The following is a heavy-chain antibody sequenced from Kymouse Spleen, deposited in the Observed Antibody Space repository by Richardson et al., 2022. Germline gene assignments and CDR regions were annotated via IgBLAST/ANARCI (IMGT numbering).Heavy chain of an antibody. CDR3: TRDPVSGSYYVPFDY. CDR2: IRSKAYGGTT. CDR1: GFTFGDYA. Sequence: EVQLVESGGGLVKPGRSLRLSCTASGFTFGDYAMSWFRQAPGKGLEWVGFIRSKAYGGTTEYAASVKGRFTISRDDSKSIAYLQMNSLKTEDTAVYYCTRDPVSGSYYVPFDYWGQGTLVTVSS. V-gene: IGHV3-49*05. D-gene: IGHD1-26*01. J-gene: IGHJ4*02.